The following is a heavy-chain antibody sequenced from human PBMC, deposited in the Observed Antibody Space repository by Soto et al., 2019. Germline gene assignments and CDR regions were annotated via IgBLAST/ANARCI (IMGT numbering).Heavy chain of an antibody. J-gene: IGHJ4*02. D-gene: IGHD1-26*01. V-gene: IGHV3-20*04. CDR2: VNWNGGST. CDR3: VRGASLNFDY. CDR1: GFIFDDYG. Sequence: EVQLVESGGGVLRPGGSLRLSCAASGFIFDDYGMSWARQAPGKGLEWVSGVNWNGGSTGYADSVKGRFTISRDNAKNFLFLQMNSLRVEDTVFYYCVRGASLNFDYWGQGTLVTVSS.